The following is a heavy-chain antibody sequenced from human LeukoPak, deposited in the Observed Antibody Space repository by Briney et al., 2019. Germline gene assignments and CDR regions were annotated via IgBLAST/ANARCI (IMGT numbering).Heavy chain of an antibody. CDR1: GGSISSSSYY. J-gene: IGHJ5*02. D-gene: IGHD5-24*01. CDR3: ARESLTWLQSRTSWFDP. Sequence: PSETLSLTCTVSGGSISSSSYYWGWIRQPPGKGLEWIGNIYYSGSTYYNPSLESRVTMSLDTSKNQFSLNLSSVTAADTAVYYCARESLTWLQSRTSWFDPWGQGTLVTVSS. CDR2: IYYSGST. V-gene: IGHV4-39*07.